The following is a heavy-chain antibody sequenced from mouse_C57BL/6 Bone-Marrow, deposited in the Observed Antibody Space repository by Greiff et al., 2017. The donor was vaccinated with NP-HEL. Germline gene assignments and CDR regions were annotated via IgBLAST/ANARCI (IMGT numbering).Heavy chain of an antibody. J-gene: IGHJ1*03. Sequence: QVQLKESGAELARPGASVKLSCKASGYTFTSYGISWVKQRTGQGLEWIGEIYPRSGNTYYNEKFKGKATLTADKSSSTAYMELRSLTSEDSAVYFCARSNYGKYFDVWGTGTTVTVSS. CDR3: ARSNYGKYFDV. CDR1: GYTFTSYG. D-gene: IGHD2-5*01. CDR2: IYPRSGNT. V-gene: IGHV1-81*01.